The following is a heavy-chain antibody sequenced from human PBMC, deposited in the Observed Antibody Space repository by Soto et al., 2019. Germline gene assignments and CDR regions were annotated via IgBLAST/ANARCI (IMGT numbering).Heavy chain of an antibody. D-gene: IGHD6-13*01. J-gene: IGHJ4*02. CDR3: ARGEGGTYSSY. CDR2: IIPILGIA. V-gene: IGHV1-69*02. CDR1: AGTFSSYT. Sequence: QVQLVQSGAEVKKPGSSVKVSCKASAGTFSSYTISWVRQAPGQGLEWMGRIIPILGIANYAQKFQGRVTITADKSTSTAYMELSSLRSEDTAVYYCARGEGGTYSSYWGQGTLVTVSS.